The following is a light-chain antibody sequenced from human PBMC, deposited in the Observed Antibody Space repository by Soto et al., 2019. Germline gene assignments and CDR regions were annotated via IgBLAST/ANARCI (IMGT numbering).Light chain of an antibody. J-gene: IGLJ1*01. V-gene: IGLV2-14*01. Sequence: QSVLTQPGSGSESPGQSITISCTGTSSDVGGYNYVSWYQQHPGKAPKLMIYDVSNRPSGVSNRFSGSKSGNTASLTISGLQAEDEADYYCCSYTSSSTYVFGTGTKVTVL. CDR1: SSDVGGYNY. CDR3: CSYTSSSTYV. CDR2: DVS.